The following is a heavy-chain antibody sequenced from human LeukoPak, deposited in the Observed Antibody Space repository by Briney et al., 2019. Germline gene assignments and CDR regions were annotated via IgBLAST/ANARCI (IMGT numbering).Heavy chain of an antibody. Sequence: PSETLSLTCTVSGGSISSSSYYWGWIRQPPGKGLEWIGSIYSSGSTYYNASLQSRVTISIDTSKNHFSLRLNSVTAADTAMYYCAKSGGYGLIDYWGQGTRVTVSS. D-gene: IGHD1-26*01. V-gene: IGHV4-39*02. CDR1: GGSISSSSYY. J-gene: IGHJ4*02. CDR2: IYSSGST. CDR3: AKSGGYGLIDY.